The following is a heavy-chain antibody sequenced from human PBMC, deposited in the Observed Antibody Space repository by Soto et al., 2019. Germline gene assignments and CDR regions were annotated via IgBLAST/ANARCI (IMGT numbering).Heavy chain of an antibody. V-gene: IGHV1-69*02. D-gene: IGHD4-17*01. CDR3: VTYYGDYL. CDR2: IIPILGIA. CDR1: GGTFSSYT. Sequence: QVQLVQSGAEVKKPGSSVKVSCKASGGTFSSYTISWVRQAPGQGLEWMGRIIPILGIANYAQKFQGRVTITADKSTSTAYMELSSLRSEATAVYYCVTYYGDYLWGQGTLVAVSS. J-gene: IGHJ4*02.